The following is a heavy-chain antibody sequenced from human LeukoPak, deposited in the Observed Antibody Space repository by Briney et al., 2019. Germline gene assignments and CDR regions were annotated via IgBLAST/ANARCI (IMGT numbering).Heavy chain of an antibody. Sequence: GGSLRLSCAASGFTFDDYAMHWVRQAPGKGLEWVSGISWNSGSIGYADSVKGRFTISRDNAKNSLYLQMNSLRAEDTAVYYCARELVGHYYYYMDVWGKGTTVTVSS. CDR2: ISWNSGSI. CDR3: ARELVGHYYYYMDV. V-gene: IGHV3-9*01. J-gene: IGHJ6*03. D-gene: IGHD3-10*01. CDR1: GFTFDDYA.